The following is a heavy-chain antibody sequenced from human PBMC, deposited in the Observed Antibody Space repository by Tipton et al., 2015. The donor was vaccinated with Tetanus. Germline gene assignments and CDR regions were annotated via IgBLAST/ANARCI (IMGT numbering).Heavy chain of an antibody. Sequence: LRLSCSVSGGSVRSGSYYWNWIRQPPGKGLEWLAYISYSGSTNSNYSLKSRITISRDTSKNQFSLKLTSVTAADTAVYYRARANYDFPKKGPFDSWGQGTLVIVSS. CDR1: GGSVRSGSYY. D-gene: IGHD3-3*01. J-gene: IGHJ4*02. CDR3: ARANYDFPKKGPFDS. CDR2: ISYSGST. V-gene: IGHV4-61*01.